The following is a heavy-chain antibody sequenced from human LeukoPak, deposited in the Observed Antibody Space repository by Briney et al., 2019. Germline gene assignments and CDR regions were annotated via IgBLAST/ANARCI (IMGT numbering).Heavy chain of an antibody. D-gene: IGHD3-22*01. CDR2: IRYDGSNK. CDR3: AKVPSGVYDSSGKRGVYYYYYMDV. V-gene: IGHV3-30*02. Sequence: GGSLRLSCAASGFTFSSYSMNWVRQAPGKGLEWVAFIRYDGSNKYYADSVKGRFTISRDNSKNTLYLQMNGLRPEDTAVYYCAKVPSGVYDSSGKRGVYYYYYMDVWGKGTTVTVSS. CDR1: GFTFSSYS. J-gene: IGHJ6*03.